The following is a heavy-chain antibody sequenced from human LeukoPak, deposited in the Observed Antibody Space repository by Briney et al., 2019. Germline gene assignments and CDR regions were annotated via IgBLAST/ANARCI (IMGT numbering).Heavy chain of an antibody. V-gene: IGHV1-69-2*01. CDR1: GYTFTDYY. CDR3: ARDTRRQSSSGYYLMDAFDI. D-gene: IGHD3-22*01. Sequence: ATVKISCKVSGYTFTDYYMHWVQQAPGKGLEWMGLVDPEDGETIYAEKFQGRVTITADTSTDTAYMELSSLRSEDTAVYYCARDTRRQSSSGYYLMDAFDIWGQGTMVTVSS. J-gene: IGHJ3*02. CDR2: VDPEDGET.